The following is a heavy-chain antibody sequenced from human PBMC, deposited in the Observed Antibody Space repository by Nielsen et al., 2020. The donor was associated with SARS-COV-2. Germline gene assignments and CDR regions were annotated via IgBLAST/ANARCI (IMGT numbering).Heavy chain of an antibody. J-gene: IGHJ4*02. D-gene: IGHD1-26*01. CDR3: AKVGAGTVDY. V-gene: IGHV3-9*01. CDR1: GFTFDDYA. CDR2: ISWNSGSI. Sequence: SLKISCAASGFTFDDYAMHWVRQAPGKVLEWVSGISWNSGSIGYADSVKGRFTISRDNAKNSLYLQMNSLRAEDTALYYCAKVGAGTVDYWGQGTLVTVSS.